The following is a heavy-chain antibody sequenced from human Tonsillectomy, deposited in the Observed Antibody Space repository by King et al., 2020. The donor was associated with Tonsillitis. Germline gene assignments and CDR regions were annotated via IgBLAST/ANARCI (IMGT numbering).Heavy chain of an antibody. CDR3: VKSRPTYSSGWPYYFDY. V-gene: IGHV3-64D*06. CDR1: GFTFSSYA. Sequence: VQLVESGGGLVQLGGSLRLSCSASGFTFSSYAMHWVRQAPGKGLEYVSAISSNGGSTYYADSVKGRFTISRDNSKNTLYLQMSSLRAEDTAVYYCVKSRPTYSSGWPYYFDYWGQGTLVTVSS. J-gene: IGHJ4*02. CDR2: ISSNGGST. D-gene: IGHD6-19*01.